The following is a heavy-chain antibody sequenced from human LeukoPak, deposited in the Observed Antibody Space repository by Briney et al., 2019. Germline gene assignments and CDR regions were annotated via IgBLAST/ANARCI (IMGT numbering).Heavy chain of an antibody. J-gene: IGHJ3*02. Sequence: GGSLRLSCEVSGFTFSDNYMSWMRQAPGQWLEWVSYISTSSSHTDYADSVKGRFTISRDNAKNSLYLQMNSLRVEDTAVYYCARGNGDGYNYVGAFDIWGQGTMVTVSS. CDR3: ARGNGDGYNYVGAFDI. D-gene: IGHD5-24*01. CDR2: ISTSSSHT. CDR1: GFTFSDNY. V-gene: IGHV3-11*06.